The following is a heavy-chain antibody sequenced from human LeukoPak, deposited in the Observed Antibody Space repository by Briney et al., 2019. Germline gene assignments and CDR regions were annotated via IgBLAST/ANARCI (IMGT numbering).Heavy chain of an antibody. V-gene: IGHV3-23*01. CDR1: GFTFSSYA. D-gene: IGHD3-9*01. J-gene: IGHJ4*02. CDR3: AKSSSLRRSRDILTGYYGDFGYYFDY. Sequence: GGSLRLSCAASGFTFSSYAMSWVRQAPGKGLEWVSAISGSGGSTYYADSVKGRFTISRDNSKDTLYLQMNSLRAEDTAVYYCAKSSSLRRSRDILTGYYGDFGYYFDYWGQGTLVTVSS. CDR2: ISGSGGST.